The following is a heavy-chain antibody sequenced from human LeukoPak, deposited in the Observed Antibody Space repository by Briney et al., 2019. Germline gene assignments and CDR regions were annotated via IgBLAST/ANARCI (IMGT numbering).Heavy chain of an antibody. CDR2: ISYDGSNK. V-gene: IGHV3-30*03. D-gene: IGHD4-17*01. CDR3: ARRPDYGYYFDY. CDR1: GFTFSSYS. Sequence: GGSLRLSCAASGFTFSSYSMNWVRQAPGKGLEWVAVISYDGSNKYYADSVKGRFTISRDNSKNTLYLQMNSLRAEDTAVYYCARRPDYGYYFDYWGQGTLVTVSS. J-gene: IGHJ4*02.